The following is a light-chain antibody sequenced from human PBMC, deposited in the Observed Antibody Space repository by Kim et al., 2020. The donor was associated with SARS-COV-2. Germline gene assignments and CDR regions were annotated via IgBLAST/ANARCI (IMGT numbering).Light chain of an antibody. J-gene: IGKJ1*01. V-gene: IGKV1-8*01. Sequence: ATGDRVTITCRGSQGISSYLAWYQRKPGKAPKLLIYATSTLQSEVPSRFSGSGSGTDFTLTISCLQSEDFATYYCQQYYSYPRRTFGQGTKVDI. CDR2: ATS. CDR3: QQYYSYPRRT. CDR1: QGISSY.